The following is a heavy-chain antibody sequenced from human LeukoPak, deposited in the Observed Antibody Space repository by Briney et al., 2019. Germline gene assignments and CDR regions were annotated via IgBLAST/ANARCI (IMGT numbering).Heavy chain of an antibody. V-gene: IGHV3-30*18. Sequence: GRSLRLSCADSGITFSTYGIHWVRQVPGKGLEWVAVISHDGSNYYYADSVKGRFTISRDNSKNTLYLQMNSLRTEDTAVYYCAKATGSSWYYFDYWGQGILVTVSS. D-gene: IGHD6-13*01. J-gene: IGHJ4*02. CDR2: ISHDGSNY. CDR1: GITFSTYG. CDR3: AKATGSSWYYFDY.